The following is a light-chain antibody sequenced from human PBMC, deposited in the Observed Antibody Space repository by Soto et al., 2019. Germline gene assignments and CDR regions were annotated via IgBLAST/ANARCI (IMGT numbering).Light chain of an antibody. CDR2: VTS. Sequence: DIQMTQSPSSLSASVGDRVSVTCRTSQNITKFLNWYQEKPGTAPKVLIYVTSNLENGVPSRFSGSGSGTHFTLSISSLQPEDFATYYCQQTFSAPGTFGPGTRVEVK. V-gene: IGKV1-39*01. CDR3: QQTFSAPGT. J-gene: IGKJ1*01. CDR1: QNITKF.